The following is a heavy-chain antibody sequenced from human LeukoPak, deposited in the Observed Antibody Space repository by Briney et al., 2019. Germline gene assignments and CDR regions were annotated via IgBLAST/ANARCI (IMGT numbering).Heavy chain of an antibody. Sequence: PGRSLRLSCAASGFTFSSYAKHWVRQAPGKGLEWVAVISYDGSNKYYADSVKGRFTISRDNSKNTLYLQMNSLRAEDTAVYYCARGSDIVVVVAAATAYGMDVWGQGTTVTVSS. J-gene: IGHJ6*02. V-gene: IGHV3-30*04. CDR2: ISYDGSNK. CDR3: ARGSDIVVVVAAATAYGMDV. D-gene: IGHD2-15*01. CDR1: GFTFSSYA.